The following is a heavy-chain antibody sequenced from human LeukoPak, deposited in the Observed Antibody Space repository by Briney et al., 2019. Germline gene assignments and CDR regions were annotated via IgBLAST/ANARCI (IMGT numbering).Heavy chain of an antibody. CDR1: GFTFSSYA. J-gene: IGHJ4*02. CDR2: ISGSGGST. CDR3: ARMGDLGLDY. V-gene: IGHV3-23*01. Sequence: GGSLRLSCAASGFTFSSYAMSWVRQAPGKGLEWVLAISGSGGSTYYADSVKGRFTISRDNSKNTLYLQMNSLRAEDTAVYYCARMGDLGLDYWGQGTLVTVSS. D-gene: IGHD3-16*01.